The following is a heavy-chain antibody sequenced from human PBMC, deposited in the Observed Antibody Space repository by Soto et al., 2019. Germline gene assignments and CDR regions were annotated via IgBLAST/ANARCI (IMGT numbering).Heavy chain of an antibody. Sequence: DVQLLESGGGLVQPEGSLRLSCAASGFTFSSYAMGWVRQGPGKGLEWVAVVSIGGSTHYADSVRGRFTLSSDNSKTTLSLQMNSLTAEDTAVYFCAKRRGAGGHFDYWGQGALVTVSS. CDR3: AKRRGAGGHFDY. D-gene: IGHD2-15*01. CDR2: VSIGGST. V-gene: IGHV3-23*01. CDR1: GFTFSSYA. J-gene: IGHJ4*02.